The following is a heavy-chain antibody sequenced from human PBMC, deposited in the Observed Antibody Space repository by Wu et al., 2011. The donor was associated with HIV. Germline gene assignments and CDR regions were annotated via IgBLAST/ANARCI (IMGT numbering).Heavy chain of an antibody. Sequence: QVQLVQSGAEVKKPGASVKVSCKASGYIFTGSYMHWVRQAPGQGLEWMGWINPNNGGTKYAQKFQGRVTMTRDTSISAAYMELSWLRSDDTAMYYCAXELLDSDNLWGQGTWSPS. CDR2: INPNNGGT. D-gene: IGHD3-22*01. CDR3: AXELLDSDNL. J-gene: IGHJ4*02. CDR1: GYIFTGSY. V-gene: IGHV1-2*02.